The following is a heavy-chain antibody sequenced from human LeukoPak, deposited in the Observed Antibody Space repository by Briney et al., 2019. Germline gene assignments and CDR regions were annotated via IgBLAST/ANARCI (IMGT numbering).Heavy chain of an antibody. Sequence: PSETLSLTCTVSGYSISSGYYWGWIRQPPGKGLEWIGSIYYSGSTYYNPSLKSRVTISVDTSKNQFSLKLSSVTAADTAVYYCARRERFDAFDIWGQGTMVTVSS. J-gene: IGHJ3*02. CDR3: ARRERFDAFDI. CDR1: GYSISSGYY. V-gene: IGHV4-38-2*02. D-gene: IGHD1-1*01. CDR2: IYYSGST.